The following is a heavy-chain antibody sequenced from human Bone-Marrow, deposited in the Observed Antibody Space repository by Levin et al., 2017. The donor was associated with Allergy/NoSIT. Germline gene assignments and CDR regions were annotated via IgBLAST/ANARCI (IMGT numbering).Heavy chain of an antibody. CDR3: AKDRHSGYDFRAFLDS. D-gene: IGHD5-12*01. J-gene: IGHJ4*02. V-gene: IGHV3-9*01. CDR1: GFTFDDHA. Sequence: GGSLRLSCEASGFTFDDHAMHWVRQVPGKGLEWVAGLDWNGGYLGYADSVKGRFSISRDNAKNSLYLQMNSLKTEDTALYYCAKDRHSGYDFRAFLDSWGQGTPVTVSS. CDR2: LDWNGGYL.